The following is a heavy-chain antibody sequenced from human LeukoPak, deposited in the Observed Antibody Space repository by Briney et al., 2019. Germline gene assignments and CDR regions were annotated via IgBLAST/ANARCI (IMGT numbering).Heavy chain of an antibody. Sequence: GGSLRLSCAASGFTFSSHAMSWVRQAPGKGLEWVSVIYSGGSTYYADSVKGRFTISRDNSKNTLYLQMSSLRAEDTAVYYCARAPEGVADYWGQGTLVTVSS. V-gene: IGHV3-66*02. CDR3: ARAPEGVADY. D-gene: IGHD2-15*01. J-gene: IGHJ4*02. CDR2: IYSGGST. CDR1: GFTFSSHA.